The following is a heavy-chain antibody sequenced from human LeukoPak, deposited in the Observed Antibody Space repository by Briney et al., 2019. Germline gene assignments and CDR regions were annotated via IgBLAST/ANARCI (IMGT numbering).Heavy chain of an antibody. J-gene: IGHJ4*02. D-gene: IGHD5-12*01. CDR1: GDSMSDYF. CDR3: ARKWILDY. CDR2: AADSGST. V-gene: IGHV4-59*12. Sequence: SETLSLTYTVSGDSMSDYFWTWIRQPPGKGLEWIGYAADSGSTNYNPSLKSRVTISVDTSKNQFSLKLSSVTAADTAVYYCARKWILDYWGQGTLVTVSS.